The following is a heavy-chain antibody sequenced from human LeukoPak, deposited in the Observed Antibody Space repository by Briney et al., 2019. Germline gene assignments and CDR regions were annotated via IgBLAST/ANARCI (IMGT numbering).Heavy chain of an antibody. CDR2: ISPSGSSI. J-gene: IGHJ4*02. CDR3: ATVGRSTRPGY. Sequence: GGSLRLSCAASGFTFSSYEMNWVRQAPGKGLEWLSYISPSGSSIYYADSVKGRFTISRDNAKNSLSLQMSSLRAEDTAVYYCATVGRSTRPGYWGQGALVTVSS. D-gene: IGHD6-6*01. CDR1: GFTFSSYE. V-gene: IGHV3-48*03.